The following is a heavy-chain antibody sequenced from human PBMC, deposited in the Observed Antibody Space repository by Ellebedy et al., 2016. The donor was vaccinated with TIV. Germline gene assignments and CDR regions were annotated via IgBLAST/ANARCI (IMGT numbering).Heavy chain of an antibody. CDR3: ARAGGRAFDI. CDR1: GGSINSGGYS. J-gene: IGHJ3*02. Sequence: LRLSCDVSGGSINSGGYSWSWIRQSPGTGLECIGYIFHGGDTYYHPSLESRVTISIDRPNNQFFLKLYVVTAADTAVYYCARAGGRAFDIWGRGTVVTVTS. V-gene: IGHV4-30-2*06. CDR2: IFHGGDT.